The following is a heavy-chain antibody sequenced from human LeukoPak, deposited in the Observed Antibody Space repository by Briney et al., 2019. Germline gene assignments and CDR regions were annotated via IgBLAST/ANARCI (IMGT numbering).Heavy chain of an antibody. Sequence: GGSLRLSCAVSGFTLTDKNIDCDRQAPGKGLEWVGRTTNKAHSYTTEYAASVKGRFTISRDDSQNSLYLQMNSLKTEDTAVYYCARAPIGLDYWGQGILVTVSS. CDR3: ARAPIGLDY. CDR1: GFTLTDKN. CDR2: TTNKAHSYTT. D-gene: IGHD2-15*01. J-gene: IGHJ4*02. V-gene: IGHV3-72*01.